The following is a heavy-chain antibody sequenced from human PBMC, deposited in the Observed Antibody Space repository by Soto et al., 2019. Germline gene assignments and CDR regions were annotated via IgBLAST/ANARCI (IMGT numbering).Heavy chain of an antibody. CDR2: ISYDGSNK. CDR3: ARELSGYDSGSYYYYYYGMDV. CDR1: GFTFSSYA. J-gene: IGHJ6*02. V-gene: IGHV3-30-3*01. D-gene: IGHD5-12*01. Sequence: QVQLVESGGGVVQPGRSLRLSCAASGFTFSSYAMHWVRQAPGKGLEWVAVISYDGSNKYYADSVKGRFTISRDNSKNPLYLQMNSLRAEDTAVYYCARELSGYDSGSYYYYYYGMDVWGQGTTVPVSS.